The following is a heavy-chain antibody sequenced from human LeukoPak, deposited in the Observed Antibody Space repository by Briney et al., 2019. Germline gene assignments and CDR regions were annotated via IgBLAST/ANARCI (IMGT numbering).Heavy chain of an antibody. D-gene: IGHD3-10*01. CDR1: GGSISGYY. CDR2: IYNSGST. V-gene: IGHV4-59*08. Sequence: SETLSLTCTVSGGSISGYYWSWIRQSPGKGLEWIGYIYNSGSTNYNPSLQSRVTISVDTSKNQFSLNLSSVTAADTAVYYCARYDSGTYPRFDYWGQGTLATVSS. J-gene: IGHJ4*02. CDR3: ARYDSGTYPRFDY.